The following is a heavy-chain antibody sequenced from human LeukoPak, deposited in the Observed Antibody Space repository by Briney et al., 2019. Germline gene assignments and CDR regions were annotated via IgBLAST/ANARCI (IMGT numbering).Heavy chain of an antibody. CDR3: ATGGNFYNSH. Sequence: PGGSLRLSCAASGFPFSGYGMHWVRQAPGKGLEWVAVAYGDGSSQYYADSVKGRFSISKDISKNTLSLQMNSLRAEDTAVYSCATGGNFYNSHWGQGTLVTVSS. D-gene: IGHD4-23*01. V-gene: IGHV3-33*01. J-gene: IGHJ1*01. CDR1: GFPFSGYG. CDR2: AYGDGSSQ.